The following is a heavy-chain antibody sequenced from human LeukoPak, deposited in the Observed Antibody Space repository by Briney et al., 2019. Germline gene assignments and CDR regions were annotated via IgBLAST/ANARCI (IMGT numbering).Heavy chain of an antibody. Sequence: GGSLRLSCAASGFTFSDYYMSWIRQAPGRGLEWLSYISSSGDKIWYADSVKGRFTISRDNAKNSLYLQMNSLRAEDTAVYYCARGSCASTSCQLGNWGQGTLVTVSS. CDR1: GFTFSDYY. J-gene: IGHJ4*02. V-gene: IGHV3-11*01. D-gene: IGHD2-2*01. CDR2: ISSSGDKI. CDR3: ARGSCASTSCQLGN.